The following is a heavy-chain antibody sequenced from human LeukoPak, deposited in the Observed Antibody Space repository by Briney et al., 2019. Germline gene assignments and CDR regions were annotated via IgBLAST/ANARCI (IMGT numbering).Heavy chain of an antibody. J-gene: IGHJ5*02. D-gene: IGHD1-26*01. CDR1: GFTFSSYW. CDR2: IKQDGSEK. V-gene: IGHV3-7*01. Sequence: PGGSLRLSCAASGFTFSSYWMSWVRQAPGKGLEWVANIKQDGSEKYYVDSVKGRFTISRDNAKNSLYLQMNSLRAEDTAVYYCARDWLGYSGGYFWFDPCGQGTLVTVSS. CDR3: ARDWLGYSGGYFWFDP.